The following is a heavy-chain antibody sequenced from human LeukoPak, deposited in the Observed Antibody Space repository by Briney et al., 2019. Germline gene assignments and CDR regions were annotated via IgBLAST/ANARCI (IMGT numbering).Heavy chain of an antibody. V-gene: IGHV4-34*01. J-gene: IGHJ5*02. D-gene: IGHD6-6*01. CDR1: GGSFSGYY. CDR3: ARGLRAARLAS. CDR2: MNESGGT. Sequence: PSETLSLTCAVSGGSFSGYYWSWIRQPPGKGLEWIGEMNESGGTTYNPSLKSRVTISVDTSKSQFSLKLSSVTAADTAVYYCARGLRAARLASWGQGTLVTASS.